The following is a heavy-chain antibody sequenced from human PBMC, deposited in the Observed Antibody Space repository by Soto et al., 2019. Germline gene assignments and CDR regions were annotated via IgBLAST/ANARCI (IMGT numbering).Heavy chain of an antibody. Sequence: SETLSLTCTVSGGSISSSSYYWGWIRQPPGKGLEWIGSIYYSGSTYYNPSLKSRVTISVDTSKNQFSLKLSSVTAADTAVYYCVRQAGSWNYCFDYWGQGTLATVSS. V-gene: IGHV4-39*01. CDR2: IYYSGST. D-gene: IGHD1-7*01. J-gene: IGHJ4*02. CDR3: VRQAGSWNYCFDY. CDR1: GGSISSSSYY.